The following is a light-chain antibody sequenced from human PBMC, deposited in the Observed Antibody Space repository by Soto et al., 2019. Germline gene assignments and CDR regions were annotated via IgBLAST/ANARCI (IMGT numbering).Light chain of an antibody. J-gene: IGLJ1*01. Sequence: QSALTQPASVSGSPVQSITISCTGTSSDVGGYNYVSWYQHHPGKAPKLIIYDVSNRPSGVSNRFSGSKSGNTASLTISGLQAEDDADYYCSSYTGGSTPGVFGTGTKVTVL. V-gene: IGLV2-14*03. CDR1: SSDVGGYNY. CDR2: DVS. CDR3: SSYTGGSTPGV.